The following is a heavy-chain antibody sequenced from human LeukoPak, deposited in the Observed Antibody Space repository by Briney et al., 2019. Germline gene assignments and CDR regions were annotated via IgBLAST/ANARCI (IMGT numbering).Heavy chain of an antibody. CDR1: GGSISSYY. J-gene: IGHJ4*02. CDR2: IYYSGST. Sequence: PSETLSLTCTVSGGSISSYYWSWIRQPPGKGLEWIGYIYYSGSTNYNPSLKSRVTISVDTSKNQFSLKLSSVTAADTAVYYCARDRGAYCGGDCYSGLFDYWGQGTLVTVSS. D-gene: IGHD2-21*02. V-gene: IGHV4-59*01. CDR3: ARDRGAYCGGDCYSGLFDY.